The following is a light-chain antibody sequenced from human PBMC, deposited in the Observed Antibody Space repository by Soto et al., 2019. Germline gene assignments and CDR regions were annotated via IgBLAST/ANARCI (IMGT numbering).Light chain of an antibody. J-gene: IGKJ5*01. V-gene: IGKV3-20*01. CDR1: QSVSIGA. CDR3: QYYDKLAKAIT. CDR2: GAS. Sequence: VLTQSPVTLSLSPGERATLSCRASQSVSIGAFAWYRQKTGQAPGLLIYGASKRATGTPDRFIGSGSGTDFTLNISRLDPEHFAVYYCQYYDKLAKAITFGQGTRLEIK.